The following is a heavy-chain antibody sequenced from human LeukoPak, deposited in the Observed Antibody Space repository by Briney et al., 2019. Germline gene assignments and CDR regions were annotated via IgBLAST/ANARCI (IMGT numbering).Heavy chain of an antibody. V-gene: IGHV3-66*02. J-gene: IGHJ4*02. D-gene: IGHD5-12*01. CDR1: GFTVSSNY. CDR3: ARDAGYSGYDLSY. CDR2: IYSGGST. Sequence: GGSLRLSCAASGFTVSSNYMSWVRQAPGKGLEWVSVIYSGGSTYYADSVKGRFTISRDNSKNTLYLQMNSLRAEDTTVYYCARDAGYSGYDLSYWGQGTLVTVSS.